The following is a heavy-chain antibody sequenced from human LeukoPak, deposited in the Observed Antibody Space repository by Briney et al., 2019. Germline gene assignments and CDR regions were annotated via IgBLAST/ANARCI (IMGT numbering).Heavy chain of an antibody. CDR2: INPNSGGT. J-gene: IGHJ6*03. D-gene: IGHD5-18*01. V-gene: IGHV1-2*02. Sequence: ASVKVSCKASGYTFTGYYMHWVRQAPGQGLEWMGWINPNSGGTNYAQKFQGRVTMTRDTSISTAYMELSRLRSDDTAVYYCARRGYSYEWPSYYYMDVWGKGTTVTVSS. CDR1: GYTFTGYY. CDR3: ARRGYSYEWPSYYYMDV.